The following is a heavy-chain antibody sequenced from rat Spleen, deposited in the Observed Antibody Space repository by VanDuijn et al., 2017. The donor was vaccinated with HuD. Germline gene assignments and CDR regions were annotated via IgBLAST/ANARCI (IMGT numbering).Heavy chain of an antibody. V-gene: IGHV5-29*01. J-gene: IGHJ2*01. CDR3: ARGYSGDD. Sequence: EVQLVESGGGLVQPGRSLKLSCAASGFTFSNYGMAWVRQAPTKGLEWVATISYDGSSTYYRDFVNGRFTISRDDAKSTLYLQMDSLRYEDTDTYYCARGYSGDDWGQGVMVTVAS. CDR1: GFTFSNYG. CDR2: ISYDGSST. D-gene: IGHD1-1*01.